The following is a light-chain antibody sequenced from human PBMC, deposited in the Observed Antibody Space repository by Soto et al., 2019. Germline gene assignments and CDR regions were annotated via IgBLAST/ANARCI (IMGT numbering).Light chain of an antibody. V-gene: IGLV2-14*01. Sequence: QSALTQPASVSGSPGQSITISCTGTSCDVGGYNYVSWYQQHPGKAPKLMIYEVSNRPSGVSNRFSGSKSGNTASLTISGLQAEDEADYYCSSYTSSSTYVFGTGTKATVL. CDR2: EVS. CDR3: SSYTSSSTYV. J-gene: IGLJ1*01. CDR1: SCDVGGYNY.